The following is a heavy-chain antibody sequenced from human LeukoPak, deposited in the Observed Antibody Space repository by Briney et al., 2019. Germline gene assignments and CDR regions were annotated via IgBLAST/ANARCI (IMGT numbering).Heavy chain of an antibody. CDR1: GGSISSYY. CDR2: IYYSGST. CDR3: ARVHIVATTPGRFDP. J-gene: IGHJ5*02. D-gene: IGHD5-12*01. V-gene: IGHV4-59*01. Sequence: SQTLSLTRTVSGGSISSYYWSWIRQPPGKGLEWIGYIYYSGSTNYNPSLKSRVTISVDTSKNQFSLKLSSVTAADTAVYYCARVHIVATTPGRFDPWGQGTLVTVSS.